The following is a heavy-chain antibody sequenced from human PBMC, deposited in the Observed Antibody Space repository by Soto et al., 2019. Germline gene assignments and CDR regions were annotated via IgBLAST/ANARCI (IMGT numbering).Heavy chain of an antibody. D-gene: IGHD3-3*01. J-gene: IGHJ5*02. CDR1: GYSFTSYW. Sequence: PGESLKISCKGSGYSFTSYWIGWVRQMPGKGLEWMGIIYPGDSDTRYSPSFQGQVTISADKSISTAYLQWSSLKASDTAMYYCARTVGIFGVVTRPWFDPWGQGTLVTVSS. CDR2: IYPGDSDT. V-gene: IGHV5-51*01. CDR3: ARTVGIFGVVTRPWFDP.